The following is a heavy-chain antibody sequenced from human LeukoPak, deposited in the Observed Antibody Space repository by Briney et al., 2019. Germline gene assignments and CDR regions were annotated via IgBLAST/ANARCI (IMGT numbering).Heavy chain of an antibody. CDR1: GGSISSYY. Sequence: SETLSLTCTVSGGSISSYYWSWIRQPPGRGLEWIGYIYSSGTTNYNPSLKSRVTISVDTSKSQFSLKLSSVNAADTAVYYCARGPTKNYFDSWGQGTVVTVSS. CDR3: ARGPTKNYFDS. V-gene: IGHV4-59*01. CDR2: IYSSGTT. J-gene: IGHJ4*02.